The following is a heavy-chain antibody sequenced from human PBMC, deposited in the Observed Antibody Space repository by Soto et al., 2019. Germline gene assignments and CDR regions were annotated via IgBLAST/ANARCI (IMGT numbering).Heavy chain of an antibody. V-gene: IGHV4-4*02. CDR2: IYHTGST. Sequence: QVQLQESGPRLVKPSGTLSLTCAVSGASISSTNWWTWVRQPPGKGLEWIGEIYHTGSTKYNPSLKRRVTISLDKSTNPFSLNLSSVTAADTAVYYCAPLPPRIVVVVLPIPTWGQGTLVTVSS. D-gene: IGHD2-15*01. CDR1: GASISSTNW. CDR3: APLPPRIVVVVLPIPT. J-gene: IGHJ4*02.